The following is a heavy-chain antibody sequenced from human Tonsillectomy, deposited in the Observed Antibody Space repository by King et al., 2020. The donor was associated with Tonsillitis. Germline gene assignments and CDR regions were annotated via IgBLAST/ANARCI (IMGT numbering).Heavy chain of an antibody. V-gene: IGHV3-9*01. CDR1: GFTFDDYA. J-gene: IGHJ4*02. Sequence: VQLVESGGGLVQPGRSLRLSCAASGFTFDDYAMHWVRQVSGKGLEWVSGISWNSGSIDYADSVKGRFTISRDNAKNSLYLQMNSLSAEDTAFYYCAKYITGRSPPTLYFDYWGQGTLVTVSS. D-gene: IGHD1-14*01. CDR3: AKYITGRSPPTLYFDY. CDR2: ISWNSGSI.